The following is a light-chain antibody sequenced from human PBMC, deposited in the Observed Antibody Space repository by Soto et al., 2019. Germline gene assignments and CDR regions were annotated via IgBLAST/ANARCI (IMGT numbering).Light chain of an antibody. Sequence: EIVMTQSPGTLSLSPGERVTLSCRASQSVSTNDLLWYQQKPGQAPRLLIYATSNRATGIPDRFSGSGSGTDFTLTIRRLKPEDFAVYYCQQYGRSPYTFGQGTKLEIK. J-gene: IGKJ2*01. CDR3: QQYGRSPYT. CDR1: QSVSTND. V-gene: IGKV3-20*01. CDR2: ATS.